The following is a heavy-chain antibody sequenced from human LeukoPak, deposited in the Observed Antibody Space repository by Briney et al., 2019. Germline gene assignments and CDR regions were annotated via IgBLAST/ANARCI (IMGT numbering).Heavy chain of an antibody. V-gene: IGHV3-48*03. CDR3: ARGIAAAGHYCYMDV. Sequence: GGSLRLSCAASGFTFSSYEMNWVRQAPGKGLEWVSYISSGGSTTYYADSVKGRFTISRDNAKNSLYLQMNSLRAEDTAVYYCARGIAAAGHYCYMDVWGKGTTVTVSS. CDR2: ISSGGSTT. J-gene: IGHJ6*03. CDR1: GFTFSSYE. D-gene: IGHD6-13*01.